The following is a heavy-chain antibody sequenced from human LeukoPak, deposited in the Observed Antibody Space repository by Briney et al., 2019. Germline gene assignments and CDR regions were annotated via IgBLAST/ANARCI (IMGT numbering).Heavy chain of an antibody. Sequence: PGGSLSLSCAASGFTFSSYAMHWVRQAPGKGLEWVAVISYDGSNKYYADSVKGRFTISRDNSKNTLYLQMNSLRAEDTAVYYCARDYYVAVREGIPDYWGQGTLVTVSS. V-gene: IGHV3-30-3*01. CDR2: ISYDGSNK. CDR1: GFTFSSYA. CDR3: ARDYYVAVREGIPDY. J-gene: IGHJ4*02. D-gene: IGHD3-10*02.